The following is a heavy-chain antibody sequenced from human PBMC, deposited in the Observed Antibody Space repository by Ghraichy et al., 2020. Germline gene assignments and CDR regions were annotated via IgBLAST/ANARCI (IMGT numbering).Heavy chain of an antibody. CDR3: ARGSHGDYGDYDLPAYAFDI. D-gene: IGHD4-17*01. V-gene: IGHV3-53*04. CDR2: IYSGGGT. Sequence: GGSLRLSCAASGFTVSSNYMSWVRQAPGKGLEWVSVIYSGGGTYYADSVKGRFTISRHNSKNTLYLQMNSLSAEDTALYYCARGSHGDYGDYDLPAYAFDIWGQGTMVTVSS. J-gene: IGHJ3*02. CDR1: GFTVSSNY.